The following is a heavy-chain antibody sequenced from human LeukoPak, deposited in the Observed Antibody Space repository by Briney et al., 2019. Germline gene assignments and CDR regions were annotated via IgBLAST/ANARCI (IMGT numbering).Heavy chain of an antibody. CDR3: AKGGAGHDYSNYDYYYYYMDV. J-gene: IGHJ6*03. CDR1: GFTFSSYS. V-gene: IGHV3-21*01. D-gene: IGHD4-11*01. Sequence: GGSLRLSCAASGFTFSSYSMNWVRQAPGKGLEWVSSISSSSSYIYYADSVKGRFTISRDNAKNSLYLQMNSLRAEDTAVYYCAKGGAGHDYSNYDYYYYYMDVWGKGTTVTVSS. CDR2: ISSSSSYI.